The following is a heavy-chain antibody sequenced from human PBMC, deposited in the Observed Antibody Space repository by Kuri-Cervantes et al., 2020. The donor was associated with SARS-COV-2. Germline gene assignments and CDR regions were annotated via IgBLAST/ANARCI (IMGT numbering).Heavy chain of an antibody. CDR3: ARRITMVRVAWVYFDY. CDR2: IYSGGST. V-gene: IGHV3-53*01. CDR1: GFTVSSNY. Sequence: ETLSLTCAASGFTVSSNYMSWVRQAPGKGLEWVSGIYSGGSTYYADSVKGRFTISRDNSNNTLYLQMNSLRAEDTAVYYCARRITMVRVAWVYFDYWGQGTLVTVSS. J-gene: IGHJ4*02. D-gene: IGHD3-10*01.